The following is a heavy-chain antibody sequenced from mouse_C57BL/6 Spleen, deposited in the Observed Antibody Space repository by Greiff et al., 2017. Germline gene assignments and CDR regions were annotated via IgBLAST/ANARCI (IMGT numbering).Heavy chain of an antibody. CDR2: ISNGGGST. CDR3: ARHREDDGRDAMDY. Sequence: EVMLVESGGGLVQPGGSLKLSCAASGFTFSDYYMYWVRQTPEKRLEWVAYISNGGGSTYYPDTVKGRFTISRDNAKNTLYLQMSRLKSEDTAMYYCARHREDDGRDAMDYWGQGTSVTVSS. D-gene: IGHD1-1*01. CDR1: GFTFSDYY. V-gene: IGHV5-12*01. J-gene: IGHJ4*01.